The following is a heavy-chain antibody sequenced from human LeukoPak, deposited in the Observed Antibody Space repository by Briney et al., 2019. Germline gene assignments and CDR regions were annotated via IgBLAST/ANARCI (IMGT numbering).Heavy chain of an antibody. V-gene: IGHV1-18*01. J-gene: IGHJ4*02. Sequence: TVKVSCKASGYTFTSYGISWVRQAPGQGLEWMGWISAYNGNTNYAQKLQGRVTMTTDTSTSTAYMELRSLRSGDTAVYYCARDISLLPADYWGQGTLVTVSS. CDR3: ARDISLLPADY. D-gene: IGHD1-26*01. CDR1: GYTFTSYG. CDR2: ISAYNGNT.